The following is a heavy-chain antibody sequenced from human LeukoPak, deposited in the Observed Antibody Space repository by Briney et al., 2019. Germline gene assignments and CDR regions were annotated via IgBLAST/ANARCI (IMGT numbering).Heavy chain of an antibody. CDR2: ISYDGSNK. CDR1: GFTFNSYG. J-gene: IGHJ6*03. Sequence: GGSLRLSRAASGFTFNSYGMHWVRQDPGKGLEWVAVISYDGSNKYYADSVKGRFTISRDNSKNTLYLQMNSLRAEDTAVYYCAKSGVVSFAEFSPKRCYYMDVWGKGTTVTVSS. CDR3: AKSGVVSFAEFSPKRCYYMDV. V-gene: IGHV3-30*18. D-gene: IGHD3-10*01.